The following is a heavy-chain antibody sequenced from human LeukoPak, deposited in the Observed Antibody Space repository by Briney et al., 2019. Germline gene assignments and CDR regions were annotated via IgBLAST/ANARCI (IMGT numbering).Heavy chain of an antibody. V-gene: IGHV1-2*02. Sequence: GASVKVSCKASGYAFTGYYMHWVRQAPGRGLEWMGWINPNSGGTNYAQKFQGRVTMTRDTSISTAYMELSRLRSDDTAVYYCAIDPTDRDAFDIWGQGTMVTVSS. J-gene: IGHJ3*02. CDR1: GYAFTGYY. CDR3: AIDPTDRDAFDI. CDR2: INPNSGGT.